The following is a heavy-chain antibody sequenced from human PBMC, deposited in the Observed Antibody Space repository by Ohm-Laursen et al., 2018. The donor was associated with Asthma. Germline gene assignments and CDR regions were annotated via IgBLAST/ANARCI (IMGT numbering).Heavy chain of an antibody. D-gene: IGHD3-16*01. Sequence: SLRLSCAASEFTFSLYSMIWVRQAPGKGLEWVSYISSSSSTIYYADSVKGRFTISRDNAKNSLYLQMNNLRAEDAAIYYCAREWGGMDVWGQGTTVTVSS. CDR3: AREWGGMDV. J-gene: IGHJ6*02. CDR2: ISSSSSTI. V-gene: IGHV3-48*01. CDR1: EFTFSLYS.